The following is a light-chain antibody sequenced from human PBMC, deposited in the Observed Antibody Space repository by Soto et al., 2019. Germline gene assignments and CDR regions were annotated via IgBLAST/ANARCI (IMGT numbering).Light chain of an antibody. J-gene: IGKJ1*01. Sequence: EIVLTHSPGTLSLSPGERATLSCSASQSVSSSYLAWYQQKPGQAPRLLIYSASSRATGIPDRFSGSGSGTDFTLTISRLETEDFAVYYCQQYGSSPRTFGQGTKVDIK. CDR1: QSVSSSY. V-gene: IGKV3-20*01. CDR3: QQYGSSPRT. CDR2: SAS.